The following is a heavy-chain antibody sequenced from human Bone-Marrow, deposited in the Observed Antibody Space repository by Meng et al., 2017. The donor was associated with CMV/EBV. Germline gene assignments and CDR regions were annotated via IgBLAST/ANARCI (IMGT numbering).Heavy chain of an antibody. Sequence: ASVKVSCKASGYTFTSYGITWVRQAPGQGLEWMGWISAYNGNTNYAQKLQGRVTMTTDTPTTTAYMELRSLRSDYTAVYYCARGFYWIPDDYWGQGTLGTVSS. CDR3: ARGFYWIPDDY. D-gene: IGHD3-9*01. CDR2: ISAYNGNT. V-gene: IGHV1-18*01. CDR1: GYTFTSYG. J-gene: IGHJ4*02.